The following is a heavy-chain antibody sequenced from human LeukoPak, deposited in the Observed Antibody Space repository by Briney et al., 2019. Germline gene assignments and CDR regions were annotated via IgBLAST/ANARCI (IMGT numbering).Heavy chain of an antibody. Sequence: PGGSLRLSCAASGFTFSSYSMNWVRQAPGKGLEWVSYISSSSSTIYYADSVKGRFTISRDNAKNSLYLQMNSLRAEDTAVYYCASCRAGSEVPYYYYMDVWGKGTTVTVSS. V-gene: IGHV3-48*01. J-gene: IGHJ6*03. CDR2: ISSSSSTI. CDR3: ASCRAGSEVPYYYYMDV. CDR1: GFTFSSYS. D-gene: IGHD6-19*01.